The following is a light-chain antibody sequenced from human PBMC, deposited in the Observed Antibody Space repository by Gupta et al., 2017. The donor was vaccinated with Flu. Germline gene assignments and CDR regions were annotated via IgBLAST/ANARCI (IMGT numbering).Light chain of an antibody. V-gene: IGLV3-21*02. CDR3: QVWNTDTDHYV. CDR2: DES. Sequence: SYVLTQPPSVSVAPGQTARITCGGNNIGSVHWYQQKPGQAPILVVYDESDRPSGIPERFSGSTSGNTATLISSRVEAGDEADYFCQVWNTDTDHYVFGSGTKVTVL. J-gene: IGLJ1*01. CDR1: NIGS.